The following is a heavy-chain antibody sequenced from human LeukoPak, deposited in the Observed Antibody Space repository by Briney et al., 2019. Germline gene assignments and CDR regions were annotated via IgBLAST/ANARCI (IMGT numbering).Heavy chain of an antibody. D-gene: IGHD3-16*01. J-gene: IGHJ4*02. V-gene: IGHV1-2*06. Sequence: ASVKVSCKASGYTFTGYYMHWVRQAPGQGLEWMGRINPNSGGTNFVQKFKGRVTMTRDTSISTAYMELSRLRSDDTAVYYCARVPYDYVWGSYHYYFDYWGQGTLVTVSS. CDR1: GYTFTGYY. CDR2: INPNSGGT. CDR3: ARVPYDYVWGSYHYYFDY.